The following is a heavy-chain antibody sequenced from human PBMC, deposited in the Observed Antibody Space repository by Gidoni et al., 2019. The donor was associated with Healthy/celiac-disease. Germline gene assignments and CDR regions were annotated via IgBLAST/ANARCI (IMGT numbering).Heavy chain of an antibody. V-gene: IGHV4-4*07. CDR1: GGSISSYY. CDR3: ARDGTGFYYYGSGSYSTHLDY. Sequence: QVQLQESGPGLVKPSEILSLTCTVTGGSISSYYWSWIRQPAGKGLEWIGRIYTSGSTNYNPSLKSRVTMSVDTSKNQFSLKLSSVTAADTAVYYCARDGTGFYYYGSGSYSTHLDYWGQGTLVTVSS. J-gene: IGHJ4*02. CDR2: IYTSGST. D-gene: IGHD3-10*01.